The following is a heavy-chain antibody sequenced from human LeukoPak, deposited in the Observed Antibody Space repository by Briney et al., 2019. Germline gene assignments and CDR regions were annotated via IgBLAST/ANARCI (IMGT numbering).Heavy chain of an antibody. CDR3: ASLFDSSGYYDYYYYYMDV. D-gene: IGHD3-22*01. CDR2: ITWNSDTI. CDR1: GFTVDDYA. Sequence: GGSLRLSCAASGFTVDDYAMHWVRQAPGKGLEWISGITWNSDTIGYADSVKGRFTISRDNAKNSLYLQMNSLRAEDTAVYYCASLFDSSGYYDYYYYYMDVWGKGTTVTISS. J-gene: IGHJ6*03. V-gene: IGHV3-9*01.